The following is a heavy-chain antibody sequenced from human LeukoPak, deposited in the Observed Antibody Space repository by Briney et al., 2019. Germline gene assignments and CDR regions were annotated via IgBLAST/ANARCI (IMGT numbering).Heavy chain of an antibody. D-gene: IGHD4-23*01. V-gene: IGHV3-11*04. J-gene: IGHJ4*02. CDR1: GFTFSDYY. CDR3: ARGLFSTVGYSDC. Sequence: KSGGSLRLSCAASGFTFSDYYMSWIRQAPGKGLEWVSYISSSGSTIYYADSVKGRFTISRDNSKNTLYLQMNNLRADDTAVYYCARGLFSTVGYSDCWGQGTLVAVSS. CDR2: ISSSGSTI.